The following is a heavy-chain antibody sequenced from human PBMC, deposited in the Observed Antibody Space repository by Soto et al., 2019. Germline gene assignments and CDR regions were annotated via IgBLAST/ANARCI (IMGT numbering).Heavy chain of an antibody. CDR3: ARVRPFGAHQATTSHYFDY. CDR2: VSDSGST. J-gene: IGHJ4*02. V-gene: IGHV4-61*01. CDR1: GSSVSSGSFY. Sequence: QVQLQESGPGLVKPSETLSLTCSVSGSSVSSGSFYWSWIRQPPGKELEWIAYVSDSGSTNSNPSHRSRSSISLDSSKNQFHLKLSSVTAADSSLYYCARVRPFGAHQATTSHYFDYWGQGTLVTVAS. D-gene: IGHD1-1*01.